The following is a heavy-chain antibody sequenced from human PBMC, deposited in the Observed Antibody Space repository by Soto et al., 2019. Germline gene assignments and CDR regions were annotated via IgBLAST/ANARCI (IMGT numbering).Heavy chain of an antibody. D-gene: IGHD1-26*01. Sequence: QVQLVQSGAEVKKPGSSVKVSCKASGGTFSSYTISWVRQAPGQGLEWMGGIIPIFGAAKNAQKFQDRLTVTADESTRTAYMELSSLRLADTAVYYCAQDASGNSLASWGQGTLVIVSS. CDR1: GGTFSSYT. CDR2: IIPIFGAA. J-gene: IGHJ5*02. CDR3: AQDASGNSLAS. V-gene: IGHV1-69*01.